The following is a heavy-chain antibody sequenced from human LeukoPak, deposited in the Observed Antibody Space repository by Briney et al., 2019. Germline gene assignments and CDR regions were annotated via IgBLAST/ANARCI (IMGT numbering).Heavy chain of an antibody. V-gene: IGHV3-23*01. D-gene: IGHD6-19*01. CDR1: GFTFSNYA. Sequence: GGSLRLSCAASGFTFSNYAMSWVRQAPGKGLEWVSGISGSRGTTYYADSVKGRLTISRDNSKNTLYLRMNSLRADDTAVYYCAKERTGGWPFDYWGQGTLVTVSS. J-gene: IGHJ4*02. CDR2: ISGSRGTT. CDR3: AKERTGGWPFDY.